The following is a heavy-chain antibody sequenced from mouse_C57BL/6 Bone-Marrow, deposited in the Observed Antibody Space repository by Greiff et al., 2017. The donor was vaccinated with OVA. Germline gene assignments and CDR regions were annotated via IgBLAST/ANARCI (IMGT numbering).Heavy chain of an antibody. V-gene: IGHV5-17*01. CDR3: ARPFDY. CDR1: GFTFSDYG. CDR2: ISSGSSTI. Sequence: VQLQQSGGGLVKPGGSLKLSCAASGFTFSDYGMHWVRQAPEKGLEWVAYISSGSSTIYYADTVKGRFPISRDNAKNTLFLQMTSLRAEDTAMYYCARPFDYWGQGTTLTVSS. J-gene: IGHJ2*01.